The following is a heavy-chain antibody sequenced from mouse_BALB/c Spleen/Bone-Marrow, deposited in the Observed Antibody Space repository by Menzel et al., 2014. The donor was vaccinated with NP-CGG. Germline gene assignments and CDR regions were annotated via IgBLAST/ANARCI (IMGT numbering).Heavy chain of an antibody. D-gene: IGHD1-1*01. J-gene: IGHJ3*01. CDR2: INSDGGST. V-gene: IGHV5-2*01. Sequence: EVQVVESGGGLVQPGESLKLSCESTEYEFPSHDMSWVRKTPEKRLELVAAINSDGGSTYYPDTMERRFIISRDNSKKTLYLQMSSLRSEDTAFYYCARHGDYYGSSLFAYWGQGTLVTVSA. CDR3: ARHGDYYGSSLFAY. CDR1: EYEFPSHD.